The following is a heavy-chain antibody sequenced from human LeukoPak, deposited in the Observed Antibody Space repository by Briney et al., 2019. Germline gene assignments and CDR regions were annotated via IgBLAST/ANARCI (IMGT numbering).Heavy chain of an antibody. V-gene: IGHV1-46*01. CDR1: GYTFTNYF. CDR3: ARGQNKCLGH. J-gene: IGHJ4*02. Sequence: ASVTVSCKASGYTFTNYFMHWVRQAPGQGLEWMGVINPSGGGTTYAQRFQGRVTMTRDTSTSTVHMELSSLRSEDTAVYYCARGQNKCLGHWGQGTLVTVSS. D-gene: IGHD2/OR15-2a*01. CDR2: INPSGGGT.